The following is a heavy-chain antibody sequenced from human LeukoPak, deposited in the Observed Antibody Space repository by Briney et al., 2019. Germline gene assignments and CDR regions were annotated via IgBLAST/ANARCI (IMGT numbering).Heavy chain of an antibody. CDR2: ISYDGSNK. V-gene: IGHV3-30-3*01. CDR3: AREFGRGGFDP. D-gene: IGHD3-10*01. Sequence: PGGSLRLSCAAAGFTFSSYAMHWVRQAPGKGLGWVAVISYDGSNKYYADSVKGRFTISRDNSKNTLYLQMNSLRAEDTAVYYCAREFGRGGFDPWGQGTLVTVSS. J-gene: IGHJ5*02. CDR1: GFTFSSYA.